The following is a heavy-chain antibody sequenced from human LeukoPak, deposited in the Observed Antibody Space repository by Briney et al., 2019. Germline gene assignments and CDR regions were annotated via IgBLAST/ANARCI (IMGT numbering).Heavy chain of an antibody. CDR3: ASITIFGVASL. J-gene: IGHJ4*02. Sequence: PGGSLRLSCAASGFTFDDYGMNWVRQAPGKGLEWVSGINWNGGSTGYADSVKGRFTISRDNAKNSLYLQMNSLRAEDTALYYCASITIFGVASLWGQGTLVTVSS. CDR1: GFTFDDYG. D-gene: IGHD3-3*01. V-gene: IGHV3-20*04. CDR2: INWNGGST.